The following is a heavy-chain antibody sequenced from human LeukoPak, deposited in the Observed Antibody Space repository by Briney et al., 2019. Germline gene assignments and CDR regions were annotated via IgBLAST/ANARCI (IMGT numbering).Heavy chain of an antibody. D-gene: IGHD1-20*01. CDR2: IWYDGSNK. V-gene: IGHV3-33*01. CDR1: GFTFSSYG. J-gene: IGHJ4*02. Sequence: GGSLRLSCAASGFTFSSYGMHWVRQAPGKGLEWVAVIWYDGSNKYYADSVKGRFTISGDNSKNTLYLQMNSLRAEDTAVYYCARDRYNWNDRPDYYFDYWGQGTLVTVSS. CDR3: ARDRYNWNDRPDYYFDY.